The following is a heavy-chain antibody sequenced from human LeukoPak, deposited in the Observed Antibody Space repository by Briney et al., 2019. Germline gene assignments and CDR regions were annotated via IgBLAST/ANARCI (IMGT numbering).Heavy chain of an antibody. Sequence: GGSLRLSCVASGFNFRTHTMNWVRQAPGKGPEWVGRIKSNNDGGTTDYASPVEGRFIISRDDSKNTIYLQMNRLIIDDTAIYYCTPVMVEDRGFWGQGTLVTVSS. D-gene: IGHD2-21*01. CDR3: TPVMVEDRGF. J-gene: IGHJ4*02. CDR1: GFNFRTHT. V-gene: IGHV3-15*01. CDR2: IKSNNDGGTT.